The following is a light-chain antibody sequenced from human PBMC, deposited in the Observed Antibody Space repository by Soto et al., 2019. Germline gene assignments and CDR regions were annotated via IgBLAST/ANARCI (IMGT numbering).Light chain of an antibody. Sequence: IVLTQSPATLSVSPGERVTLSCRASENVGTNLAWYQQRPGQPPRLLIYGSSTRATGIPATFSGSGSRTEFALTLSSLQSEDSAVYYCQQYNNWGLSFGGGTRVEIK. V-gene: IGKV3D-15*01. CDR2: GSS. J-gene: IGKJ4*01. CDR3: QQYNNWGLS. CDR1: ENVGTN.